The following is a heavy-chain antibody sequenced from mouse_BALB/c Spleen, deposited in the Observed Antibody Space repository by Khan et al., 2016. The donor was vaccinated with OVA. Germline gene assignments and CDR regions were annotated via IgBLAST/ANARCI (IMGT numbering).Heavy chain of an antibody. CDR2: IYYSGTV. D-gene: IGHD1-1*01. Sequence: EVQLQESGPGLVKPSQTVSLTCTVTGISITSGNYRWSWIRQFPGNKLEWIGNIYYSGTVTYNPSLTSRTTITRDTSKNQFFLEMNSLTAEDTATYYCARDYGSLYWFFDVWGAGTTVTVPS. CDR1: GISITSGNYR. CDR3: ARDYGSLYWFFDV. V-gene: IGHV3-5*02. J-gene: IGHJ1*01.